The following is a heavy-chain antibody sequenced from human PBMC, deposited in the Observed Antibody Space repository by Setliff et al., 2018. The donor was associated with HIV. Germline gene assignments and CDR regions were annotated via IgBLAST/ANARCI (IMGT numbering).Heavy chain of an antibody. CDR2: IYYIGNT. CDR3: ARVRLRVPPSIFDY. D-gene: IGHD2-2*01. V-gene: IGHV4-61*10. CDR1: GGSISSGSYY. J-gene: IGHJ4*02. Sequence: SETLSLTCTVSGGSISSGSYYWSWMRQPAGKGLEWIGYIYYIGNTNYNPSLKSRVTISTDTSKNQFSLRLNSVTAADTAVYYCARVRLRVPPSIFDYWGQGALVTVSS.